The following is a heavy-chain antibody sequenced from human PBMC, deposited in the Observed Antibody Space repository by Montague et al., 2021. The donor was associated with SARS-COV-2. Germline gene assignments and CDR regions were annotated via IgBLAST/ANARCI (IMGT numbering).Heavy chain of an antibody. CDR1: GGSFSGNC. J-gene: IGHJ6*02. V-gene: IGHV4-34*01. CDR3: ARVRYYGSGTSLGMDV. D-gene: IGHD3-10*01. CDR2: INHSGST. Sequence: SETLSLTCAVYGGSFSGNCWSWIRQPPGKGLDWIGEINHSGSTNYNPSLKSRVTISVDTSKNQFSLKLSSVTAADTAVYYCARVRYYGSGTSLGMDVWGQGTTVTVSS.